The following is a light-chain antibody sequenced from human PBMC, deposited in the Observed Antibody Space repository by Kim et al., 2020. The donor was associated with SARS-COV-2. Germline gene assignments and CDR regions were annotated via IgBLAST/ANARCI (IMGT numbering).Light chain of an antibody. CDR2: GAS. CDR1: QSVSSK. V-gene: IGKV3-15*01. CDR3: QQYDNWPPVT. J-gene: IGKJ4*01. Sequence: EIVLTQSPDTLSVSPGERVTLSCRASQSVSSKLAWYQQKPGQAPRLLIYGASTRATGTPARFSGSGSGTEFTLDISSLQSEDFAVYYCQQYDNWPPVTFGEGTKVDIK.